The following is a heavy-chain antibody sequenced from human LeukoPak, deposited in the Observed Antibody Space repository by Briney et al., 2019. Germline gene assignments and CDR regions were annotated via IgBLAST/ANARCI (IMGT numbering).Heavy chain of an antibody. CDR2: IKQDGSEK. V-gene: IGHV3-7*01. CDR3: ARDSAGNDY. J-gene: IGHJ4*02. D-gene: IGHD6-13*01. CDR1: GFTFSTYW. Sequence: VQPGGSLRLSCAASGFTFSTYWMSWVRPAPGKGLEWVANIKQDGSEKYYVDSVKGRFTISRDNAKNSLYLQMNSLRAEDTAMYYCARDSAGNDYWGQGTLVTVSS.